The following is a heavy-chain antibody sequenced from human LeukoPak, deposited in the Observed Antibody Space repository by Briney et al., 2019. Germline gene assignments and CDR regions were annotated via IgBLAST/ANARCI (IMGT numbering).Heavy chain of an antibody. CDR1: GGSISSGDYY. Sequence: SETLSLTCTVSGGSISSGDYYWSWIRQPPGKGLEWIGYIYYSGSTYYNPSLKSRVTISVDTSKNQFSLKLSSVTAADTAVYYCARERVGGYYGGPRIFDYLGQGTLVTVSS. CDR3: ARERVGGYYGGPRIFDY. V-gene: IGHV4-30-4*01. J-gene: IGHJ4*02. D-gene: IGHD4-23*01. CDR2: IYYSGST.